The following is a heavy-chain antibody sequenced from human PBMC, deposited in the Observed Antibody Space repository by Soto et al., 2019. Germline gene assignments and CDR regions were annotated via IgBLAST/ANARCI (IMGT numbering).Heavy chain of an antibody. D-gene: IGHD3-10*01. CDR1: GFTFSSYA. CDR2: ISYDGSNK. Sequence: QVQLVESGGGVVQPGRSLRLSCAASGFTFSSYAMHWVRQAPGKGLEWVAVISYDGSNKYYADSVKGRFTISRDNSKNTLYLQMNSLRAEDTAVYYCARALKPYYYGSGSYYLIDYWGQGTLVTVSS. J-gene: IGHJ4*02. CDR3: ARALKPYYYGSGSYYLIDY. V-gene: IGHV3-30-3*01.